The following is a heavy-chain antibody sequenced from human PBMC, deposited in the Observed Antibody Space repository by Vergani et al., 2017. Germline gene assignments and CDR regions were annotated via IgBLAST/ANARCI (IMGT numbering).Heavy chain of an antibody. V-gene: IGHV4-34*01. CDR2: INHSGST. CDR1: GGSFSGYY. Sequence: QVQLQQWGAGLLKPSETLSLTCAVSGGSFSGYYWSWIRQPPGKGLEWIGKINHSGSTNYNPSLKSRVTISVDTSKNQFSLKLSSVTAADTAVYYCARGRIDGIGVVTAILPFDYWGQGTLVTVSS. J-gene: IGHJ4*02. D-gene: IGHD2-21*02. CDR3: ARGRIDGIGVVTAILPFDY.